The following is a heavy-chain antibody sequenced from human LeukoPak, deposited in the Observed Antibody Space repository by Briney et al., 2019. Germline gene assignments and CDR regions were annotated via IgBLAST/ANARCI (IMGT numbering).Heavy chain of an antibody. J-gene: IGHJ4*02. CDR2: INPNSGGT. V-gene: IGHV1-2*02. CDR3: ARGIDRRGASVGYCSGGSGYALYFDY. D-gene: IGHD2-15*01. Sequence: ASVTVTFTASGYTFTLDYTHLVREAPGQGLEWMGWINPNSGGTNYAQKFQGRVTMTRDTSISTAYMELSRLRSDDTDVYYCARGIDRRGASVGYCSGGSGYALYFDYERRGTRVTVSS. CDR1: GYTFTLDY.